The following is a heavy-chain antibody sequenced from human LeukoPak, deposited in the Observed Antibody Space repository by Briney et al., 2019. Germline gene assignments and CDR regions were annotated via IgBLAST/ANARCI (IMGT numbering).Heavy chain of an antibody. Sequence: NPGGSLRLSCAASGFMFSDYYMSWIRQAPGKGLEWVSYISSRSRHTNYADSVKGRFTISRDNAKNSLYLQMSSLRAEDTAVYYCARGQLVGVTGYYFVYWGQGTLVTVSS. CDR1: GFMFSDYY. J-gene: IGHJ4*02. CDR2: ISSRSRHT. D-gene: IGHD1-26*01. V-gene: IGHV3-11*05. CDR3: ARGQLVGVTGYYFVY.